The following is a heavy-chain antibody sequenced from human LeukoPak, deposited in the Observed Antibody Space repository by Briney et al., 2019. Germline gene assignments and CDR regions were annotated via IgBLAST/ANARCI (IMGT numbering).Heavy chain of an antibody. CDR1: GFTFSSYA. Sequence: QSGGSLRLSCAASGFTFSSYAMSWVRQAPGKGLEWVSVIYSGGDTYYADSVKGRFTISRDNSKNTLYLQMNSLRADDTAVYYCARGFSGSYYYFDYWGQGTLVTVSS. V-gene: IGHV3-53*01. D-gene: IGHD1-26*01. CDR3: ARGFSGSYYYFDY. CDR2: IYSGGDT. J-gene: IGHJ4*02.